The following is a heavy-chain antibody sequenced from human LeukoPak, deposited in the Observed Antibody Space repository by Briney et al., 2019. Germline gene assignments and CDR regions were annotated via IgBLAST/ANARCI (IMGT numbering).Heavy chain of an antibody. V-gene: IGHV3-74*01. CDR3: ARPTKEGSSWYWWFDP. Sequence: PGGSLRLSCAASGFTFSSYWMHWVRQAPGKGLVWVSRINNDGSSTSYADSVKGRFTISRDNAKSTLYLQMNSLRAEDTAVYYSARPTKEGSSWYWWFDPWGQGTLVTVSS. CDR2: INNDGSST. J-gene: IGHJ5*02. CDR1: GFTFSSYW. D-gene: IGHD6-13*01.